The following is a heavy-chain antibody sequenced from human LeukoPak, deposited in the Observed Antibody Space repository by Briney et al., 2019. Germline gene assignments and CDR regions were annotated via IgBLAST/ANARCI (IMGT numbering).Heavy chain of an antibody. J-gene: IGHJ5*02. CDR2: INHSGST. Sequence: SETLSLTCAVYGGSFSGYYWSWIRQPPGKGLEWIGEINHSGSTNYNPSLKSRVTISVDTSKNQFSLKLSSVTAADTAVYYCARVSGGFWSGYSNWFDPWGQGTLVTVSS. V-gene: IGHV4-34*01. CDR1: GGSFSGYY. CDR3: ARVSGGFWSGYSNWFDP. D-gene: IGHD3-3*01.